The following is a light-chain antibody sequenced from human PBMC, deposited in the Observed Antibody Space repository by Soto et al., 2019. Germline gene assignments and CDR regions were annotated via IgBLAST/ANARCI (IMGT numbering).Light chain of an antibody. Sequence: DIQMTQSPSSLSASVGDRVTITCRASQSISSYLTWYQQKPGKAPKLLISAASSLQSGVPSRFRGSGSGTDFTLTISSLQPEDCATYYCQQSYSTPITFGQGTRLEIK. CDR1: QSISSY. J-gene: IGKJ5*01. CDR2: AAS. CDR3: QQSYSTPIT. V-gene: IGKV1-39*01.